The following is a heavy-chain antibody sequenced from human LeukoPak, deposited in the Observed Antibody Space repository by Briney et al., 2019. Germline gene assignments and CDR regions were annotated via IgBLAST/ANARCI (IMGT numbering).Heavy chain of an antibody. D-gene: IGHD6-13*01. J-gene: IGHJ4*02. CDR2: INHSGST. CDR3: ARRRRSSWRTTFDY. CDR1: GGSFSGYY. V-gene: IGHV4-34*01. Sequence: SETLSLTCAVYGGSFSGYYWSWIRQPPGKGLEWIGEINHSGSTNYNPSLKSRVTISVDTSKNQFSLKLSSVTAADTAVYYCARRRRSSWRTTFDYWGQGTLVTVSS.